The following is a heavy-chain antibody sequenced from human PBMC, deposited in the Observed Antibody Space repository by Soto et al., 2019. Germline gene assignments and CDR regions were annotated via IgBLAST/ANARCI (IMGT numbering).Heavy chain of an antibody. CDR2: IYYSWST. V-gene: IGHV4-61*01. D-gene: IGHD1-26*01. CDR1: GGSVSSGSYY. Sequence: SETLSLTCTVSGGSVSSGSYYWSWIRQPPGKGLEWIGYIYYSWSTNYNPSLKSRVTISVDTSKNQFSLKLSSVTAADTAVYYCAREAPGMGDFDYWGQGTLVTVSS. J-gene: IGHJ4*02. CDR3: AREAPGMGDFDY.